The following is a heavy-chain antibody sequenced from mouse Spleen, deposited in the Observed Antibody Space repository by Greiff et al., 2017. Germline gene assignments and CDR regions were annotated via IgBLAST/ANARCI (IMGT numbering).Heavy chain of an antibody. CDR1: GYSITSGYY. D-gene: IGHD2-13*01. V-gene: IGHV3-6*01. CDR2: ISYDGSN. J-gene: IGHJ3*01. CDR3: AREGDYAFAY. Sequence: EVHLVESGPGLVKPSQSLSLTCSVTGYSITSGYYWNWIRQFPGNKLEWMGYISYDGSNNYNPSLKNRISITRDTSKNQFFLKLNSVTTEDTATYYCAREGDYAFAYWGQGTLVTVSA.